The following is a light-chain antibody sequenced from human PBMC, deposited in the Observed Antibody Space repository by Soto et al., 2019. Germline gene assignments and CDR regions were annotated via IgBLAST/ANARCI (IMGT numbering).Light chain of an antibody. CDR3: QQRSNWPPTIT. J-gene: IGKJ5*01. Sequence: FVMTQSPATLAVSPGQRVTLSCRASRSVSSSLAWYQQKPGQAPRLLISGASTRAAGVPARFSGSGSGTDFTLTISSLEPEDFAVYYCQQRSNWPPTITFGQGTRLEIK. CDR2: GAS. CDR1: RSVSSS. V-gene: IGKV3-11*01.